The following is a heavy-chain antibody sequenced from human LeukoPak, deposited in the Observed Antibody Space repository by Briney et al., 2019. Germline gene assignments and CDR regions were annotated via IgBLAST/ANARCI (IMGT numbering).Heavy chain of an antibody. D-gene: IGHD2-2*01. V-gene: IGHV3-33*01. CDR1: GFSFGTSG. J-gene: IGHJ3*02. CDR3: ARYCSSTSCSHNAFDI. Sequence: PGGSLRLSCAASGFSFGTSGMNWVRQAPGKGLEWVAVVWPDGTNKHYADSVRGRFSISRDNSKNTLYLQMNSLRIEDTAVYYCARYCSSTSCSHNAFDIWGQGTLVTVSS. CDR2: VWPDGTNK.